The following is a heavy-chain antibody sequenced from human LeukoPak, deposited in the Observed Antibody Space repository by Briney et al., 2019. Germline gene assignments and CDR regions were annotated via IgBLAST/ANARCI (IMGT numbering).Heavy chain of an antibody. Sequence: GASVKVSCKASGGTFNSYAISWVRQAPGQGLEWMGGIIPIFGTANYAQKFQGRVTITADESTSTAYMELSSLRSEDTAVYYCARGDIYCSSTSCYPTGVDYWGQGTLVTVSS. V-gene: IGHV1-69*13. CDR3: ARGDIYCSSTSCYPTGVDY. J-gene: IGHJ4*02. CDR1: GGTFNSYA. CDR2: IIPIFGTA. D-gene: IGHD2-2*01.